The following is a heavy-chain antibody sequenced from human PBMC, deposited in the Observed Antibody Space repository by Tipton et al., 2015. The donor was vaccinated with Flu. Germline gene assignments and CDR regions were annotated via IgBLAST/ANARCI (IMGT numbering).Heavy chain of an antibody. J-gene: IGHJ4*02. CDR2: INWNGGST. V-gene: IGHV3-20*01. CDR3: ARDTGSGWPGEGPFDY. Sequence: SLRLSCAASGFTFDDYGMSWVRQAPGKGLEWVSGINWNGGSTGYADSVKGRFTISRDNAKNSLYLQMNSLRAEDTALYHCARDTGSGWPGEGPFDYWGQGTLVTVSS. D-gene: IGHD6-19*01. CDR1: GFTFDDYG.